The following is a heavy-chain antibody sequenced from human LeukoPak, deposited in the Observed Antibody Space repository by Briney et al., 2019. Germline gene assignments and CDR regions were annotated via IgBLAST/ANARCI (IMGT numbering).Heavy chain of an antibody. V-gene: IGHV3-23*01. CDR3: AKSSYSSSWDYFVS. CDR1: GFTFSSYA. J-gene: IGHJ4*02. Sequence: GGSLRLSCAASGFTFSSYAMTWVRQAPGKGLQWVSAISGSGGTTYYADSVKGRFTISRDNSKNTLYLQMNSLRAEDTAVYYCAKSSYSSSWDYFVSWGQGTLVSVTS. CDR2: ISGSGGTT. D-gene: IGHD6-13*01.